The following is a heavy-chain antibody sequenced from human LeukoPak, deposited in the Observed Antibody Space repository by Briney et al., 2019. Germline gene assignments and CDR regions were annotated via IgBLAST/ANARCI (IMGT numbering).Heavy chain of an antibody. CDR2: INAGNSNT. V-gene: IGHV1-3*01. J-gene: IGHJ4*02. CDR1: GYTFTSYA. CDR3: ARDGGSGSSLNY. D-gene: IGHD3-10*01. Sequence: GASVKVSCKASGYTFTSYAMHWVRQAPGQRLEWMGWINAGNSNTKYSQKFQGRVTITRDTSASTAYMELSSLRSEDTAVYYCARDGGSGSSLNYWGQGTLVTVSS.